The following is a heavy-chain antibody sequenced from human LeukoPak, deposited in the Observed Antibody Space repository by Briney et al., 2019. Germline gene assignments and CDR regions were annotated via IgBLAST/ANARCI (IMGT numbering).Heavy chain of an antibody. CDR1: GGTFSSYA. V-gene: IGHV1-69*13. CDR2: IIPIFGTA. J-gene: IGHJ4*02. D-gene: IGHD3-16*01. CDR3: ARGSEAYDYVWGSYAS. Sequence: SVKVSCKASGGTFSSYAISWVRQAPGQGLEWMGGIIPIFGTANYAQKFQGRVTITADESTSTAYMELSSLRSEDTAVYYCARGSEAYDYVWGSYASWGQGTLVTVSS.